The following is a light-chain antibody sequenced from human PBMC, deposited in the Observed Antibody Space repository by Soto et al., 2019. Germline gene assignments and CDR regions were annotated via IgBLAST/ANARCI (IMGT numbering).Light chain of an antibody. V-gene: IGKV3-20*01. CDR2: GAS. CDR3: QKYGNFWT. J-gene: IGKJ1*01. CDR1: QSVTSSH. Sequence: EIVLTQSPGTLSLSPGERATLSCRASQSVTSSHLAWYQQKPGQAPRLLIYGASSRATGIPDRFSGSGSGTDFTLTISSLEPEDFAVYYCQKYGNFWTFGQGTKVDIK.